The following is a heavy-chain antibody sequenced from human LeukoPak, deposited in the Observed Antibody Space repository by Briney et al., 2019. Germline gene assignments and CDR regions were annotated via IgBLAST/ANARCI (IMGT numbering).Heavy chain of an antibody. J-gene: IGHJ5*02. V-gene: IGHV1-69*10. CDR3: GYCSGGSCYSRDWFDP. CDR1: GGTFNNYA. CDR2: IIPTLNIA. Sequence: ASVKVSCKATGGTFNNYAISWLRQAPGQGLEWMGRIIPTLNIANYAQKFQGRVTITAVKSTSTACLELSSLRSEDTAVYYCGYCSGGSCYSRDWFDPWGQGTLVTVSS. D-gene: IGHD2-15*01.